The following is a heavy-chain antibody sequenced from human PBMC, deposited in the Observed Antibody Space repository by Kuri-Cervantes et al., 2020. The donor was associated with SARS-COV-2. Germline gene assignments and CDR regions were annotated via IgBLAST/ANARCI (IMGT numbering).Heavy chain of an antibody. D-gene: IGHD2-21*01. Sequence: SSVKVPRQPCGHTFTYRYLHWVRQAAGQALEWMGWITPFNGHINNAQKFQDRVTLSSDGSLGTAHMELGSLRPEDTVMSYCARYSGIFWNRSSCYSSPFDYWGQGTLVTVSS. J-gene: IGHJ4*02. CDR3: ARYSGIFWNRSSCYSSPFDY. CDR1: GHTFTYRY. V-gene: IGHV1-45*02. CDR2: ITPFNGHI.